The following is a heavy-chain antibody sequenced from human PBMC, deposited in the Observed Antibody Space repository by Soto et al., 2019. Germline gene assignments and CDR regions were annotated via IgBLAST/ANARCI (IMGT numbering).Heavy chain of an antibody. D-gene: IGHD1-7*01. V-gene: IGHV1-2*02. CDR2: INPNSCGT. CDR3: ARKYWNYLHWFDP. J-gene: IGHJ5*02. Sequence: GASVRVSCKXAGCTFTGYYMHWVRPAPGQAVKGMGWINPNSCGTNYAQNIQGRITITSDTSNSTAYMELSRLSSDDTAVYYCARKYWNYLHWFDPWGQGTLVTVSS. CDR1: GCTFTGYY.